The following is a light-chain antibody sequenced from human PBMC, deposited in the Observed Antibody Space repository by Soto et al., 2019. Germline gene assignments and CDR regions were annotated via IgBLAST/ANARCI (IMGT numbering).Light chain of an antibody. CDR1: SSDVGGYNY. V-gene: IGLV2-8*01. J-gene: IGLJ1*01. Sequence: QSALTQPPSASGSPGQSVTISCTGTSSDVGGYNYVSWYQQHPGKAHKLMIYEVSKRPSGVPDRFSGSKSGNTASLTVSGLQPEDEADYYCSSYAGSNKSVFGTGTKVTVL. CDR3: SSYAGSNKSV. CDR2: EVS.